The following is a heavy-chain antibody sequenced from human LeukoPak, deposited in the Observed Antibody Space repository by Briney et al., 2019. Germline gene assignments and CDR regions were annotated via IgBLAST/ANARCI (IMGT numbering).Heavy chain of an antibody. CDR2: ISYDGSNK. CDR1: GFTFSSYG. D-gene: IGHD3-22*01. J-gene: IGHJ4*02. V-gene: IGHV3-30*18. Sequence: PGGSLRLPCAASGFTFSSYGMHWVRQAPGKGLEWVAVISYDGSNKYYADSVKGRFTISRDNSKNTLYLQMNSLRAEDTAVYYCAKSPRYYYDSSGYYFDYWGQGTLVTVSS. CDR3: AKSPRYYYDSSGYYFDY.